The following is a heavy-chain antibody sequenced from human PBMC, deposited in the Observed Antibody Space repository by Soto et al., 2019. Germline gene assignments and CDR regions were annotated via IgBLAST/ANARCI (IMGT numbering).Heavy chain of an antibody. CDR3: AKPESSWSWGNGPDY. J-gene: IGHJ4*02. D-gene: IGHD6-19*01. CDR1: GFTFGSYA. CDR2: ISGSGGST. V-gene: IGHV3-23*01. Sequence: GVSLRLSCAASGFTFGSYAMSWVRQGPGKGLEWVSAISGSGGSTYYADSVKGRFTISRDNSKNTLYLQLNSLRVEDTAVYYCAKPESSWSWGNGPDYWGQGTLVTVSS.